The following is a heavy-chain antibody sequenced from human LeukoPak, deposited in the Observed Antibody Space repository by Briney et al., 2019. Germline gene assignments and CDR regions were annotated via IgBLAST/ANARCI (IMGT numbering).Heavy chain of an antibody. J-gene: IGHJ4*02. CDR1: GSSISSGGYS. Sequence: PSETLSLTCAVSGSSISSGGYSWSWIRQPPGKGLEWIGYIYHSGSTYYNPSLKSRVTISVDRSKNQFSLKLSSVTAADTAVYYCARIVVVPAASYFDYWGQGTLVTVSS. CDR2: IYHSGST. V-gene: IGHV4-30-2*01. CDR3: ARIVVVPAASYFDY. D-gene: IGHD2-2*01.